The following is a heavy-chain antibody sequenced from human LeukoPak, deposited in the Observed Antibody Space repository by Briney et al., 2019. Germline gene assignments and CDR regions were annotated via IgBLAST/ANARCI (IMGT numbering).Heavy chain of an antibody. J-gene: IGHJ4*02. CDR3: ARQEPQLHYYGSGSYSDY. Sequence: SETLSLTCPVSGASINSYYWSWIRQPPGKGLEWIGCIYYSGSNYYNPSLKSRVTISVDTSKNQFSLKLSSVTAADTAVYDCARQEPQLHYYGSGSYSDYWGQGTLVTVSS. CDR2: IYYSGSN. D-gene: IGHD3-10*01. CDR1: GASINSYY. V-gene: IGHV4-59*04.